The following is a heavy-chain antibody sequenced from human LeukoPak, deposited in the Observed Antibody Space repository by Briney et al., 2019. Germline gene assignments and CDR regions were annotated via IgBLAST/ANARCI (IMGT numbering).Heavy chain of an antibody. D-gene: IGHD1-26*01. Sequence: SETLSLTCTVSVGSISLSSYYWGWIRQPPGKGLEWIGSIYYSGSTYYNPSLKSRVTISVDTSKNQFSLKPCSVTAADTGVCSFAREGEWELSVPYYFDYWGQGTLVTVSS. CDR3: AREGEWELSVPYYFDY. V-gene: IGHV4-39*02. CDR2: IYYSGST. CDR1: VGSISLSSYY. J-gene: IGHJ4*02.